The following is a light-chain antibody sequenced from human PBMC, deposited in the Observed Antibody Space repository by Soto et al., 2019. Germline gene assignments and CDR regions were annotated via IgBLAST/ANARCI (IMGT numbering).Light chain of an antibody. CDR3: QQSYSSPRT. Sequence: ILLTQSPSSLSASVGDRVTITCRASQGIDSSFAWYQQKPGKAPKLLIYAGSNLQSGVPSRFSGTGSGTDFTLTISSLQPEDFATYYCQQSYSSPRTFGQGTKVDIK. CDR1: QGIDSS. V-gene: IGKV1-39*01. J-gene: IGKJ1*01. CDR2: AGS.